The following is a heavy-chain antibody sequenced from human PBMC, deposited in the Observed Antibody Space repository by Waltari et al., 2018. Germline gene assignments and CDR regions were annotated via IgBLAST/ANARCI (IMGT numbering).Heavy chain of an antibody. Sequence: QVQLVESGGVLVKPGGSLRLSCAASGFTLRYYYMTWSRQAPGKGLEWVSYISNSGSIIFYADSVKGRFTISRDNAKNSLYLQMNSLRADDTAVYYCARGALVDSWDQGTLVTVSS. CDR3: ARGALVDS. CDR2: ISNSGSII. J-gene: IGHJ4*02. V-gene: IGHV3-11*01. CDR1: GFTLRYYY.